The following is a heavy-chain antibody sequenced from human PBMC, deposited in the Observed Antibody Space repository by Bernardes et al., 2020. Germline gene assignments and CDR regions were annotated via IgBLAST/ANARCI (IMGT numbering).Heavy chain of an antibody. J-gene: IGHJ3*02. CDR3: ARDRGRKAIHWWRAFDI. Sequence: ASVKVSCKASGYTFTSYGISWVRQAPGQGLEWMGWISAYNGNTNYAQKLQGRVTMTTDTSTSTAYMELRSLRSDDTAVYYCARDRGRKAIHWWRAFDIWGQGTMVTVSS. D-gene: IGHD2-15*01. V-gene: IGHV1-18*01. CDR2: ISAYNGNT. CDR1: GYTFTSYG.